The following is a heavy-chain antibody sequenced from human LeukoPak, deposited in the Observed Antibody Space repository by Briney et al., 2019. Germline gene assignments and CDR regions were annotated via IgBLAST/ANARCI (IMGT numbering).Heavy chain of an antibody. J-gene: IGHJ4*02. V-gene: IGHV4-59*01. D-gene: IGHD3-9*01. CDR3: ARGVRYFDWLLPYYFDY. Sequence: SETLSLTCTVSGGPISSYYWSWIRQPPGKGLEWIGYIYYSGSTNYNPCLKSRVTISVDTSKNQFSLKLSSVTAADTAVYYCARGVRYFDWLLPYYFDYWGQGTLVTVSS. CDR1: GGPISSYY. CDR2: IYYSGST.